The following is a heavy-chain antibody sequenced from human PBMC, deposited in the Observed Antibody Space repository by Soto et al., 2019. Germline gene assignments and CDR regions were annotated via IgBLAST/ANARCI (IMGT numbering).Heavy chain of an antibody. V-gene: IGHV4-39*02. CDR3: ASSQRGSYFDY. D-gene: IGHD5-12*01. Sequence: QLQLQESGPGLVKPSETLSLTCTVSGGSISSSSYYWGWIRQPPGKGLEWIGNVFYSGSTYYNPTLKRPVPLSVDPPKNHFSLKLSSVTAADTAVYYCASSQRGSYFDYWGQGTLVTVSS. CDR2: VFYSGST. J-gene: IGHJ4*02. CDR1: GGSISSSSYY.